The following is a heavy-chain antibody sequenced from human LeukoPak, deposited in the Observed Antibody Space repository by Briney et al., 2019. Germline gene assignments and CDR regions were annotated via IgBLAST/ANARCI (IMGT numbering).Heavy chain of an antibody. V-gene: IGHV3-7*01. Sequence: GGSLRLSCAASGFIFSHYTMNWVRQAPGKGLEWVANIKQDGSGKYYVDSVKGRFTISRDNAKNSLYLQMNSLRAEDTAVYYCASSSPGDYDPYYYYGMDVWGQGTTVTVSS. D-gene: IGHD4-17*01. CDR2: IKQDGSGK. CDR1: GFIFSHYT. CDR3: ASSSPGDYDPYYYYGMDV. J-gene: IGHJ6*02.